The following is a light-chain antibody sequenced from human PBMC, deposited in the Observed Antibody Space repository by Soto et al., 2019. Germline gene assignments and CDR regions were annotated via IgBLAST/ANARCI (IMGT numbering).Light chain of an antibody. Sequence: EIVLTQSPGTLSLSPGERATLSCRASQSVTSSYLAWSQQKPGQAPRVLFFGASSRAAGVPDRFSGSGSGTDFMLTISRLEPEDFAVYYCHQYGGSQFTFGPGTTVDIK. J-gene: IGKJ3*01. CDR1: QSVTSSY. CDR2: GAS. CDR3: HQYGGSQFT. V-gene: IGKV3-20*01.